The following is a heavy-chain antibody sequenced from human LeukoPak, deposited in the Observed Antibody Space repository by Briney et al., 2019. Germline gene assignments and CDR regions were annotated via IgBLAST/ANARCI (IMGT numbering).Heavy chain of an antibody. D-gene: IGHD3-9*01. V-gene: IGHV4-59*01. Sequence: SETLSLTCTVSGVSISGYYWSWIRQPPGKGLEWIAYISDRGSTKYNLSLKSRVTISVDTSKNQFSLKLSDVIAADTAVYYCARGFDGVAGWFDPWGQGTLVTVSS. CDR1: GVSISGYY. CDR2: ISDRGST. J-gene: IGHJ5*02. CDR3: ARGFDGVAGWFDP.